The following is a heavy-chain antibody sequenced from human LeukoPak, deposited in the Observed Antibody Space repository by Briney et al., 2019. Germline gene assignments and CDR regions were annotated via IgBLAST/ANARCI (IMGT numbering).Heavy chain of an antibody. D-gene: IGHD2-15*01. Sequence: ASVTVSCKASGYTFTSYGISWVRQAPGQGLEWMGWISAYNGNTNYAQKLQGRVTMTTDTSTSTAYMELRSLRSDDTAVYYCARAPYCSGGSCPPPDWFDPWGQGALVTVSS. CDR2: ISAYNGNT. J-gene: IGHJ5*02. CDR3: ARAPYCSGGSCPPPDWFDP. CDR1: GYTFTSYG. V-gene: IGHV1-18*04.